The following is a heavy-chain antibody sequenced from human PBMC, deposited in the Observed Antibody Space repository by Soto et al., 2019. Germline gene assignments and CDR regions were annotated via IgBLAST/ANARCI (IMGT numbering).Heavy chain of an antibody. CDR3: VRDSPFRDAIHHYYYYYYMDV. Sequence: QVQLVQSGAEVKKPGSSVKVSCKASGGTFSSYTISWVRQAPGQGLEWMGRIIPILGIANYAQKFQGRVTITADKSTSTAYMELSSLRSEDTAVYYCVRDSPFRDAIHHYYYYYYMDVWGKGTTVTVSS. CDR1: GGTFSSYT. CDR2: IIPILGIA. J-gene: IGHJ6*03. V-gene: IGHV1-69*08. D-gene: IGHD2-8*01.